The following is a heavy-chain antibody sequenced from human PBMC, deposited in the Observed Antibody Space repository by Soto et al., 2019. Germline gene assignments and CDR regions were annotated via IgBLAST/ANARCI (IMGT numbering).Heavy chain of an antibody. V-gene: IGHV4-34*01. J-gene: IGHJ3*02. CDR3: ARRYSADAFDI. CDR1: GGSFSGYY. CDR2: INHSGST. Sequence: QVQLQQWGAGLLKPSETLSLTCAVYGGSFSGYYWSWIRQPPGKGLEWIGEINHSGSTNYNPSLKSRVTISVDTSKNQFSLKLSSVTAADTAVYYCARRYSADAFDIWGQGTMVTVSS. D-gene: IGHD5-12*01.